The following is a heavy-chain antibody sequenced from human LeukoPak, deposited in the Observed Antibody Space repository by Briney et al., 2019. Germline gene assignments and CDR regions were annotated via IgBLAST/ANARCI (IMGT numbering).Heavy chain of an antibody. CDR2: INHSGST. Sequence: SETLSLTCAVYGGSFSGYYWSWIRQPPGKGLEWIGEINHSGSTNYNPSLKSRVTISVDTSKNQFSLKLSSVTAADTAVYYCASQYRWDSSGYYYGSPDWFDPRGQGTLVTVSS. CDR1: GGSFSGYY. D-gene: IGHD3-22*01. CDR3: ASQYRWDSSGYYYGSPDWFDP. J-gene: IGHJ5*02. V-gene: IGHV4-34*01.